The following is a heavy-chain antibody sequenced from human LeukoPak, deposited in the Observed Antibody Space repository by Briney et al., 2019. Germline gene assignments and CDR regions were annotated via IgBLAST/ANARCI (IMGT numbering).Heavy chain of an antibody. CDR2: IYYKGNT. J-gene: IGHJ4*02. Sequence: ASETLSLTCTVSGGSVSSRSSYWGWIRQPPGKGLEWIGSIYYKGNTYLNPSLKSRLSISEDTSKNQFSLKLNSVTAADTAVYYCARGYNSGWYAYWGQGTLVTVSS. V-gene: IGHV4-39*07. D-gene: IGHD6-19*01. CDR3: ARGYNSGWYAY. CDR1: GGSVSSRSSY.